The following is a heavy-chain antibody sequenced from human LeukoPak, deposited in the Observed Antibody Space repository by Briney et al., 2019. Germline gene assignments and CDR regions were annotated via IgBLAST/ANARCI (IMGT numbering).Heavy chain of an antibody. CDR1: GGSFSGYY. D-gene: IGHD3-10*01. Sequence: SETLSLTCAVYGGSFSGYYLSWIRQPPGKGLEWMGEINHSGSTNYNPSLKSGVTISVDTSKKQFSLKLRSVTAADTAVYYCARVQRDYYGSGSYRLGFDYWGQGTLVTVSS. J-gene: IGHJ4*02. V-gene: IGHV4-34*01. CDR2: INHSGST. CDR3: ARVQRDYYGSGSYRLGFDY.